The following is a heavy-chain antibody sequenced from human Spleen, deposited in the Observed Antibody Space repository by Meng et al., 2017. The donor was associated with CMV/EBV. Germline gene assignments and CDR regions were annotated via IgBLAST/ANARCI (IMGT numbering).Heavy chain of an antibody. J-gene: IGHJ6*02. Sequence: GESLKISCAASGFTFSSHWMTWVRQAPGKGLEWVANMNQDGSQKNYVDSVKGRFTISRDNAKNSLFLQMNSLRAEDAAVYYCARVAAAGRGMDVWGQGPTVTVSS. CDR2: MNQDGSQK. V-gene: IGHV3-7*04. CDR1: GFTFSSHW. CDR3: ARVAAAGRGMDV. D-gene: IGHD6-13*01.